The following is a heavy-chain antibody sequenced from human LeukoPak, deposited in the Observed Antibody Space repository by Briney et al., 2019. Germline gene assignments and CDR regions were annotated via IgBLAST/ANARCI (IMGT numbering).Heavy chain of an antibody. J-gene: IGHJ6*04. CDR3: ARGRGMDV. V-gene: IGHV4-61*01. CDR1: CVSITIGRYY. D-gene: IGHD3-10*01. CDR2: IYYSGSA. Sequence: TLSLMHTLCCVSITIGRYYCRSVRQPPGKGLQWFVYIYYSGSATYNPSLKSRVTISVGTSKNQFSLKLSSVTAADTAVYYCARGRGMDVWGKGTTVTISS.